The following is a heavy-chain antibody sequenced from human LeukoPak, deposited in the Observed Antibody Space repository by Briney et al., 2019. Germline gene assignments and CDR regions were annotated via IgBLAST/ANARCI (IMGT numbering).Heavy chain of an antibody. J-gene: IGHJ4*02. D-gene: IGHD3-3*01. V-gene: IGHV3-74*01. CDR1: GFSFSRYW. CDR2: INSDGRST. Sequence: PGGSLRHSCAASGFSFSRYWMHWVRHVPGKGLVWVSRINSDGRSTTYADSVKGRFTISRDNAKNTLYLQLSSLRAEDTAVYFCARDGVAAPDYWGQGTLVTVSS. CDR3: ARDGVAAPDY.